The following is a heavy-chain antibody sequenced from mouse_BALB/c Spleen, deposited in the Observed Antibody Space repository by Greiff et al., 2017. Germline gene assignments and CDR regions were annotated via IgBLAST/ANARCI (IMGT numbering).Heavy chain of an antibody. CDR2: INPYNDGT. CDR3: ARITMITRYAMDY. J-gene: IGHJ4*01. CDR1: GYTFTSYV. V-gene: IGHV1-14*01. D-gene: IGHD2-4*01. Sequence: EVKLQESGPELVKPGASVKMSCKASGYTFTSYVMHWVKQKPGQGLEWIGYINPYNDGTKYNEKFKGKATLTSDKSSSTAYMELSSLTSEDSAVYYCARITMITRYAMDYWGQGTSVTVSS.